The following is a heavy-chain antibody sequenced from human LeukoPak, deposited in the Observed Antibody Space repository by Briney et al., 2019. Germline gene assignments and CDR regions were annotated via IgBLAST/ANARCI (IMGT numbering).Heavy chain of an antibody. CDR1: GGSISSGGYY. V-gene: IGHV4-30-2*01. Sequence: SETLSLTCTVSGGSISSGGYYWSWIRQPPGKGLEWIGYIYHSGSTYYNPSLKSRVTISVDRSKNQFSLKLSSVTAADTAVYYCVRVHYYDSSGYYTPLYYFDYWGQGTLVTVSS. J-gene: IGHJ4*02. D-gene: IGHD3-22*01. CDR2: IYHSGST. CDR3: VRVHYYDSSGYYTPLYYFDY.